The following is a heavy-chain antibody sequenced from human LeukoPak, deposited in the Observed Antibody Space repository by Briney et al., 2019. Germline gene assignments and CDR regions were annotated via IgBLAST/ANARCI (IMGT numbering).Heavy chain of an antibody. D-gene: IGHD2-15*01. CDR1: GFTFSSYW. V-gene: IGHV3-23*01. CDR2: ISGSGGST. Sequence: GGSRRLSCAASGFTFSSYWMTWVRQAPGKGLKWVSAISGSGGSTYYADSVKSRITISRDNSKNTLYLQMSSLRAEDTAVYYCAKGVGYCSGGSCQQFDYWGQGTLVTVSS. J-gene: IGHJ4*02. CDR3: AKGVGYCSGGSCQQFDY.